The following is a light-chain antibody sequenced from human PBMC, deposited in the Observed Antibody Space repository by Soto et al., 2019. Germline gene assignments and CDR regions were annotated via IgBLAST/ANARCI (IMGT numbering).Light chain of an antibody. J-gene: IGLJ3*02. CDR3: SSYAGSKNWV. CDR2: EVS. V-gene: IGLV2-8*01. Sequence: QSVLTQPPSASGSPGQSVTISCTGTSSDVGDYNYVSWYQQHPGKAPKLMIYEVSKRPSGVPDRFSGSKSGNTASLTVSGLQAEDEADDYCSSYAGSKNWVFGGGTKRTGL. CDR1: SSDVGDYNY.